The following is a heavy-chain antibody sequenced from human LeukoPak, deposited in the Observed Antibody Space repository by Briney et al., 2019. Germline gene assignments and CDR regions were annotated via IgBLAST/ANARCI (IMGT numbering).Heavy chain of an antibody. V-gene: IGHV3-21*01. D-gene: IGHD3-22*01. CDR3: ATEPDSSGYMDWFDP. CDR2: ISSSSSYI. Sequence: PGGYLRLYCAASGFTFSSYSMNWVRQAPGKGLEWVSSISSSSSYIYYADSVKGRFTISRDNAKNSLYLQMNSLRAEDTAVYYCATEPDSSGYMDWFDPWGQGTLVTVSS. CDR1: GFTFSSYS. J-gene: IGHJ5*02.